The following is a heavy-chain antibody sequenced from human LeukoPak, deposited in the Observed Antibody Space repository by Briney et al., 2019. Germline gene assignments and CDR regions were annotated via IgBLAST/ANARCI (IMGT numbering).Heavy chain of an antibody. CDR1: GGSISSSDFY. CDR3: ARYRGFGEPINF. J-gene: IGHJ4*02. CDR2: IFHSGTT. V-gene: IGHV4-39*02. Sequence: SETLSLTCTVSGGSISSSDFYGGWIRQPPGKGLEWIGGIFHSGTTYYNPSLKSRLSTSVETSKNHFSLKLSSVTAADTAVYYCARYRGFGEPINFWGQGTLVTVSS. D-gene: IGHD3-10*01.